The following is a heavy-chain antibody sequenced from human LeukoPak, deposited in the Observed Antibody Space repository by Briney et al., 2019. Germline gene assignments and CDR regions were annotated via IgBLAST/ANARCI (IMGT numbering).Heavy chain of an antibody. D-gene: IGHD3-10*01. CDR3: ARVQYGNLSGSYRTFFDF. J-gene: IGHJ4*02. V-gene: IGHV3-23*01. CDR1: GFTFTSYA. CDR2: ISGSGDST. Sequence: GGSLRLSCAVSGFTFTSYAISWVRQAPGKGLEWVSTISGSGDSTYYADSVKGRFTLSRDKSKNTVYLQMDSLRVAETAIYYCARVQYGNLSGSYRTFFDFWGQGALVTVSP.